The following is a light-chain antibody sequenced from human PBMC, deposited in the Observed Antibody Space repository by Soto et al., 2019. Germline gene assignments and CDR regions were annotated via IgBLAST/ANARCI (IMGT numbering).Light chain of an antibody. Sequence: EIVLTQSPDTLSLSPGERATVSCRASQSVDSYLAWYQQRPGQAPRLLIYGTSSSAIGIPGRFSGSGSWTDFTLTSSRVEPEDFAVYYGQQYATSPTTVGQVTRLDNK. CDR2: GTS. V-gene: IGKV3-20*01. CDR1: QSVDSY. J-gene: IGKJ5*01. CDR3: QQYATSPTT.